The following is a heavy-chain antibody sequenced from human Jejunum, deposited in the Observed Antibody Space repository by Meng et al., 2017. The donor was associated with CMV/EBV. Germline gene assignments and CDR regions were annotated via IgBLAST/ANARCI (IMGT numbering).Heavy chain of an antibody. J-gene: IGHJ4*02. CDR2: INPNGGTT. Sequence: SGYTFTNYYMHWVRQAPGHGLEWMGIINPNGGTTTYEKKFQGRVTMTRDTSTTTVYLDLSSLRSEDTAVYYCARDPYGAGSSALDYWGQGTLVTVSS. D-gene: IGHD3-10*01. V-gene: IGHV1-46*01. CDR1: GYTFTNYY. CDR3: ARDPYGAGSSALDY.